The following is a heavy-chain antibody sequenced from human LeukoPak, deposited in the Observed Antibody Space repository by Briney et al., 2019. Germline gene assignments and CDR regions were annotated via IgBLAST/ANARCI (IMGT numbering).Heavy chain of an antibody. CDR2: IYYSGST. J-gene: IGHJ4*02. V-gene: IGHV4-39*01. D-gene: IGHD6-13*01. CDR3: ARKIAAADDKGFDY. Sequence: PSETLSLTCTVSGGSISSSSYYWGWIRQPPGKGLEWIGSIYYSGSTYYNPSLKSRVTISVDTSKNQFSLKLSSVTAADTAVYYCARKIAAADDKGFDYWGRGTLVTVSS. CDR1: GGSISSSSYY.